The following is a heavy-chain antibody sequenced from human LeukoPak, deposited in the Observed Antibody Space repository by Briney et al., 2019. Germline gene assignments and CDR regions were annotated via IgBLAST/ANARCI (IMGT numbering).Heavy chain of an antibody. CDR2: ISSSGSST. CDR1: GFTFSSYA. J-gene: IGHJ3*02. V-gene: IGHV3-23*01. CDR3: AKPNSGYTAFDI. D-gene: IGHD3-22*01. Sequence: GGSLRLSCAASGFTFSSYAMSWVRQAPGKRLEWVSAISSSGSSTYYADSVKGRFTISRHNSKNTLYLQMNSLRAEDTAVYYCAKPNSGYTAFDIWGQGTMVTVSS.